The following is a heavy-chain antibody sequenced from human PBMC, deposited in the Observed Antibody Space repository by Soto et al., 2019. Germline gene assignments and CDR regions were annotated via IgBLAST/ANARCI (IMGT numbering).Heavy chain of an antibody. CDR2: IYYGGTT. Sequence: SETLSLPCTVSGGSIISSSYYWGWIRQHPGKGLEWIGSIYYGGTTSYNPSLKSRVNISLETSKSQFYLRLTSVTAADTAVYYCARLGRYYQSLDSWGPGTLVTVSS. V-gene: IGHV4-39*01. D-gene: IGHD3-10*01. CDR1: GGSIISSSYY. J-gene: IGHJ5*01. CDR3: ARLGRYYQSLDS.